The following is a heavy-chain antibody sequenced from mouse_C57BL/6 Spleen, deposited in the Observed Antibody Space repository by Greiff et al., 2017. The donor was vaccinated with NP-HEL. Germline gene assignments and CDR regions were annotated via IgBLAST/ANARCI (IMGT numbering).Heavy chain of an antibody. CDR1: GYTFTSYW. V-gene: IGHV1-50*01. Sequence: QVQLQQPGAELVKPGASVKLSCKASGYTFTSYWLQWVKQRPGQGLEWIGEIDPSDSYTNYNQKFKGKATLTVDTSSSTAYMQLSSLTSEDSAVYYCASCFYYSNYGYWYFDVWGTGTTVTVSS. CDR3: ASCFYYSNYGYWYFDV. J-gene: IGHJ1*03. D-gene: IGHD2-5*01. CDR2: IDPSDSYT.